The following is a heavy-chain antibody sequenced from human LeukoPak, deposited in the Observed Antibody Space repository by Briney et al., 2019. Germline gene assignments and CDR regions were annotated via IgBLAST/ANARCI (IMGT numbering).Heavy chain of an antibody. J-gene: IGHJ5*01. D-gene: IGHD3-22*01. CDR1: GSSFDDYG. Sequence: GGSRRLSCAASGSSFDDYGLTWVRQAPGKGLEWVSGINWNGDSTDYADSVKGRFTISRDNAKNSLYLQMNSLRAEDTALYYCARDLRVVITGSFDSWGQGTLVTVSS. CDR3: ARDLRVVITGSFDS. CDR2: INWNGDST. V-gene: IGHV3-20*04.